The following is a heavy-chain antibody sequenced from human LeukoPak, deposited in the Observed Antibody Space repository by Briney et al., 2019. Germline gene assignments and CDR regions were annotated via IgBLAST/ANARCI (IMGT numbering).Heavy chain of an antibody. D-gene: IGHD3-10*01. CDR1: GFTFSSYN. CDR2: ISTRGSYI. J-gene: IGHJ1*01. V-gene: IGHV3-21*01. CDR3: ARAEVLLWFGESPGAEYFQH. Sequence: GGSLRLSCATSGFTFSSYNMNWVRQAPGKGLEWVSSISTRGSYIYYADSVKGRFTISRDNAKNSLYLQMNSLRAEDTAVYYCARAEVLLWFGESPGAEYFQHWGQGTLVTVSS.